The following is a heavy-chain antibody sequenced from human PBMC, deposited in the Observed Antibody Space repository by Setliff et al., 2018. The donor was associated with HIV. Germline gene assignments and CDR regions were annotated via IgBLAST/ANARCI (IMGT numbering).Heavy chain of an antibody. CDR2: IHYSGSS. D-gene: IGHD4-17*01. CDR1: GGSISGYY. V-gene: IGHV4-59*01. J-gene: IGHJ5*02. Sequence: SETLSLTCTVSGGSISGYYWSWVRQPPEKRLELIGFIHYSGSSDYNPSLKSRITISVDMSRNQFSLVLSSVTAADTAVYYCARGFLRSRRRWFDPWGQGTLVTVSS. CDR3: ARGFLRSRRRWFDP.